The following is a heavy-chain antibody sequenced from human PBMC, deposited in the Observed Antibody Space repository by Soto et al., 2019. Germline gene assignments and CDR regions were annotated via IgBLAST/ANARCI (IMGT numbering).Heavy chain of an antibody. Sequence: ASVKVSCKVSGYTLTELSMHWVRQAPGKGLEWMGGFEPEDGETMYAQNFQGRVTMTEDTSTDTAYMELSSLRSEDTAVYYCATISSFNYGSGIIFDYWGQGTLVTVSS. V-gene: IGHV1-24*01. D-gene: IGHD3-10*01. CDR3: ATISSFNYGSGIIFDY. CDR1: GYTLTELS. CDR2: FEPEDGET. J-gene: IGHJ4*02.